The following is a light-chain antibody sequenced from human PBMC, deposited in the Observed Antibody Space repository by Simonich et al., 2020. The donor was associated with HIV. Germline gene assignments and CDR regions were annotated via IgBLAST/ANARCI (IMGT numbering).Light chain of an antibody. CDR3: MQALQTPPMYT. J-gene: IGKJ2*01. CDR1: QSLLHSNGYNY. CDR2: LGS. Sequence: DIVMTQSPLSLPVTPGEPSSISCRSSQSLLHSNGYNYLDWYLQKPGQSQQLLIYLGSNRASGVPDRFSGSGSGTDFTLKISRVEAEDVGVYYCMQALQTPPMYTFGQGTKLEIK. V-gene: IGKV2-28*01.